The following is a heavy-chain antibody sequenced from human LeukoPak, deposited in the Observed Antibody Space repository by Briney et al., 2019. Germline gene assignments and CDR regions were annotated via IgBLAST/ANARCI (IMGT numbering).Heavy chain of an antibody. CDR3: ARGQGNSDLDY. D-gene: IGHD4-23*01. CDR2: ISHDGSNT. J-gene: IGHJ4*02. CDR1: GFTFSSYA. V-gene: IGHV3-30-3*01. Sequence: PGRSLRLSCAASGFTFSSYAMHWVRQAPGKGLEWVAFISHDGSNTYYVDSLKGRFTISRDNSKNTLYLQANSLRAEDTAVYYCARGQGNSDLDYWGQGTLVTVSS.